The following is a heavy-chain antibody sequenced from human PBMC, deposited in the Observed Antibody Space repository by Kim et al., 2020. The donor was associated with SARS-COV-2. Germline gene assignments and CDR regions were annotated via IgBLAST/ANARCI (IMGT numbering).Heavy chain of an antibody. D-gene: IGHD3-9*01. CDR3: ARAGILTGYYYFDY. V-gene: IGHV4-39*07. Sequence: TPSLKSRVTISVDTSKNQFSLKLSSVTAADTAVYYCARAGILTGYYYFDYWGQGTLVTVSS. J-gene: IGHJ4*02.